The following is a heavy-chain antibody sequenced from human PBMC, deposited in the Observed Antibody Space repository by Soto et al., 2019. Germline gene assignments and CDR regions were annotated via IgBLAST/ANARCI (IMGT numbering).Heavy chain of an antibody. CDR2: TSGDAANT. J-gene: IGHJ2*01. V-gene: IGHV3-23*01. D-gene: IGHD1-20*01. CDR1: GLNFASYA. Sequence: EVQLLESGGGFVQSGGFLRLSCAASGLNFASYAMTWIRQAPGKGLEWVSATSGDAANTQYADSVKGRFTMSRDNSKNTLYLQMNSLRAEDTAVYFCAKYITAATRYFDLWGRGTLVTVSS. CDR3: AKYITAATRYFDL.